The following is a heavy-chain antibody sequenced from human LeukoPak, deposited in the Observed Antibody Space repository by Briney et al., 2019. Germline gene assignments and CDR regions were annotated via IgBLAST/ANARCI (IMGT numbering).Heavy chain of an antibody. CDR3: ARGGLAAYFDY. CDR2: INLNSGDT. Sequence: ASVKVSCKASGYTLTSYGISWVRQAPGQGLEWMGWINLNSGDTSYAQKFQGRVTMTRDTSISTAYMELNRLRSDDTAVYYCARGGLAAYFDYWGQGTLVTVSS. J-gene: IGHJ4*02. CDR1: GYTLTSYG. V-gene: IGHV1-2*02. D-gene: IGHD6-13*01.